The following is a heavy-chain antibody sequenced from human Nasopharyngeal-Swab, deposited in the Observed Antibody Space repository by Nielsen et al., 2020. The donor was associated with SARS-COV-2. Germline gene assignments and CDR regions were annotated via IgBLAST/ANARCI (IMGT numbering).Heavy chain of an antibody. Sequence: ASVQVSCKASGYTFTSYYMHWVRQAPGQGLEWMGIINPSGGSTSYAQKFQGRVTMTRDTSTSTVYMELSSLRSEDTAVYYCARPSGMIAAAGNDNWFDPWGQGTLVTVSS. CDR2: INPSGGST. D-gene: IGHD6-13*01. CDR1: GYTFTSYY. J-gene: IGHJ5*02. V-gene: IGHV1-46*01. CDR3: ARPSGMIAAAGNDNWFDP.